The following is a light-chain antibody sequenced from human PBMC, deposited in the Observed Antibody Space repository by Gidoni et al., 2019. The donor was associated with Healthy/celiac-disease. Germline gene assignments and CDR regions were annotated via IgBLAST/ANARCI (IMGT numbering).Light chain of an antibody. CDR2: EVS. Sequence: QSALNQPASVSGSPGQSITISCTGTSSDVGGYNYVSWYQQLPGKAPKLMIYEVSNRPSGVSNRFSGSKSGNTASLTISGLQAEDEADYYCSSYTSSSTVVFGGGTKLPVL. V-gene: IGLV2-14*01. CDR1: SSDVGGYNY. CDR3: SSYTSSSTVV. J-gene: IGLJ2*01.